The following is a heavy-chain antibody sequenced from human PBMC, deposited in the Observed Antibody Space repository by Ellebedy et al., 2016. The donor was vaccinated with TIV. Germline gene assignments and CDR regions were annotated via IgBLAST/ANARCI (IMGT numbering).Heavy chain of an antibody. CDR3: ARGYGDYEHGREY. CDR2: ISSTSSTI. D-gene: IGHD4-17*01. V-gene: IGHV3-48*01. Sequence: PGGSLRLSCAASGFTLSDYSMSWVRQAPGKGLEWVSYISSTSSTIYYADSVKGRFTVSRDNPKNSLFLQMNSLRTGDTAVYYCARGYGDYEHGREYWGQGNLVTVSS. J-gene: IGHJ4*02. CDR1: GFTLSDYS.